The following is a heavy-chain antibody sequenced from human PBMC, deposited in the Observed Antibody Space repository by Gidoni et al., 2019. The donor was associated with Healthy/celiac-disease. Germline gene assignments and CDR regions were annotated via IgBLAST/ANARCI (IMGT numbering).Heavy chain of an antibody. V-gene: IGHV4-4*07. D-gene: IGHD2-2*01. CDR3: ARNRGHVPAAPFED. J-gene: IGHJ4*02. CDR2: IYTSGST. Sequence: QVQLQESGPGLVKPSETLSLTCTVSVGSISSYYWSWIRQPAGKGLEWIGRIYTSGSTNYNPSLKSRVTMSVDTSKNQFSLKLSSVTAADTAVYYCARNRGHVPAAPFEDWGQGTLVTVSS. CDR1: VGSISSYY.